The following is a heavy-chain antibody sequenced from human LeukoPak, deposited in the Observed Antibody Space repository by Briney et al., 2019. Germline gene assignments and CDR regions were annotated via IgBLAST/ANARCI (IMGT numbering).Heavy chain of an antibody. J-gene: IGHJ4*02. Sequence: GGSLRLSCAASGFTVSSNYMSWVRQAPGKGLEWVSVIYNGGSTYYADSVKGRFTISRDNSKNTLYLQMNRLRAEDTAVYYCARDRKVGATQDYWGQGTLVTVSS. CDR3: ARDRKVGATQDY. CDR1: GFTVSSNY. D-gene: IGHD1-26*01. V-gene: IGHV3-53*01. CDR2: IYNGGST.